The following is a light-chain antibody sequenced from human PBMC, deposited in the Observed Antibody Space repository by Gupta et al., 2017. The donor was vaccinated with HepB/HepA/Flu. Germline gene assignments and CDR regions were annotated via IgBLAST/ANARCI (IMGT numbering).Light chain of an antibody. CDR1: SSNIGSNT. CDR3: ATWDASLNGVV. Sequence: QSVLTQPPSASGTPGQRVTISCSGSSSNIGSNTVNWYQQLPGTAPKLLISRNEKRPSGVPDRFSGSESGTSASLAISGLQSEDEADYYCATWDASLNGVVFGGGTKLTVL. V-gene: IGLV1-44*01. CDR2: RNE. J-gene: IGLJ2*01.